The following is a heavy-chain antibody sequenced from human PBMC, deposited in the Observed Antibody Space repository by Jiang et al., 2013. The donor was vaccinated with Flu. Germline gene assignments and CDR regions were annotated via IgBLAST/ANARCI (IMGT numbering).Heavy chain of an antibody. D-gene: IGHD3-22*01. CDR3: AKLQSYDPWAFDY. CDR2: LSGSGIST. Sequence: GLVQPGGSLRLSCAASGFTFSSYAMTWVRQAPGKGLEWVSGLSGSGISTYYSDSVKGRFTISRDNSKNTLYLQMNSLRAEDTAVYYCAKLQSYDPWAFDYWGQGTLVTVSS. V-gene: IGHV3-23*01. J-gene: IGHJ4*02. CDR1: GFTFSSYA.